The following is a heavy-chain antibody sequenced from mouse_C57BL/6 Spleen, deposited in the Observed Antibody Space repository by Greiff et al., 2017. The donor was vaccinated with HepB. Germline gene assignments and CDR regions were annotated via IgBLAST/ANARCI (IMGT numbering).Heavy chain of an antibody. CDR2: IYPRSGNT. V-gene: IGHV1-81*01. CDR1: GYTFTSYG. J-gene: IGHJ3*01. CDR3: ARSDGYYQFAY. Sequence: VQVVESGAELARPGASVKLSCKASGYTFTSYGISWVKQRTGQGLEWIGEIYPRSGNTYYNEKFKGKATLTADKSSSTAYMELRSLTSEDSAVYFCARSDGYYQFAYWGQGTLVTVSA. D-gene: IGHD2-3*01.